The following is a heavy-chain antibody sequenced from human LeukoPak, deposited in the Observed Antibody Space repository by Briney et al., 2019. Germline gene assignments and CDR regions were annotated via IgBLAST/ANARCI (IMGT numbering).Heavy chain of an antibody. V-gene: IGHV3-11*01. CDR1: GITFSSYA. Sequence: PGGSLRLSCAASGITFSSYAMSWIRQAPGKGLEWVSYISSSGSTIYYADSVKGRFTISRDNAKNSLYLQMNSLRAEDTAVYYCARDLVPSIAAAGHLDYWGQGTLVTVSS. J-gene: IGHJ4*02. CDR2: ISSSGSTI. CDR3: ARDLVPSIAAAGHLDY. D-gene: IGHD6-13*01.